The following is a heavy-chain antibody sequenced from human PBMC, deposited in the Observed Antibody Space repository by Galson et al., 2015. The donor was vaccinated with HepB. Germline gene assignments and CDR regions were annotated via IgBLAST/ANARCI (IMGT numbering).Heavy chain of an antibody. CDR3: ARCHTSIAAAGPYDAFDI. V-gene: IGHV3-11*06. Sequence: SLRLSCAASGFTFSDYYMSWIRQAPGKGLEWVSYISSSSSYTNYADSVKGRFTISRDNAKNSLYLQMNSLRAEDTAVYYCARCHTSIAAAGPYDAFDIWGQGTMVTVSS. CDR2: ISSSSSYT. J-gene: IGHJ3*02. CDR1: GFTFSDYY. D-gene: IGHD6-13*01.